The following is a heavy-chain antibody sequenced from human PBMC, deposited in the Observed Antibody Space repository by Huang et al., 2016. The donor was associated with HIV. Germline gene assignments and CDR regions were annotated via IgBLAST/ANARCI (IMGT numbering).Heavy chain of an antibody. CDR1: AYTFTSYY. CDR3: ARESGISYFGSGSYYNVLDY. D-gene: IGHD3-10*01. V-gene: IGHV1-46*01. J-gene: IGHJ4*02. CDR2: IKPSGGST. Sequence: QVQLEQSGAEVKKPGASVKVSCKASAYTFTSYYVHWVRQAPGQGLEWMGRIKPSGGSTNDAQKFQGRVTVTRDTSTSTVYMDLSSLTSEDTAIYYCARESGISYFGSGSYYNVLDYWGQGTVVTVSS.